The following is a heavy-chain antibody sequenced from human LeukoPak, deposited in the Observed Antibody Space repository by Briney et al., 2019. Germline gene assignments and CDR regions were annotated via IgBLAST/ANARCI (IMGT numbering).Heavy chain of an antibody. CDR2: ISAYNGNT. CDR1: GYTFTSYG. Sequence: ASVKVSRKASGYTFTSYGISWVRQAPGQGLEWMGWISAYNGNTNYAQKLQGRVTMTTDTSTSTAYMELRSLRSDDTAVYYCARAGYYDFWSGGRYYYYGMDVWGQGTTVTVSS. J-gene: IGHJ6*02. V-gene: IGHV1-18*01. CDR3: ARAGYYDFWSGGRYYYYGMDV. D-gene: IGHD3-3*01.